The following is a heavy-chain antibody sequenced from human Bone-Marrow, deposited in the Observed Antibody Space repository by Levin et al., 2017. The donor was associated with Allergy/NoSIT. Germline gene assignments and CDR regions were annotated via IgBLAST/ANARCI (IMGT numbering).Heavy chain of an antibody. V-gene: IGHV3-7*01. J-gene: IGHJ4*02. CDR1: GFTSSNYW. D-gene: IGHD7-27*01. CDR2: IKQDGSEK. CDR3: ARDRGNWASDY. Sequence: GGSLRLSCGASGFTSSNYWMNWVRQAPGKGLEWVANIKQDGSEKYYVDSVKGRFTISRDNAKNSLDLQMNSLRAEDTAVYYCARDRGNWASDYWGQGTLVTVSS.